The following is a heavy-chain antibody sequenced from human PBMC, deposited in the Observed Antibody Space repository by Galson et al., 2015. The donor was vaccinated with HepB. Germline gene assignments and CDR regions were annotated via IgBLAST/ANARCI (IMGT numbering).Heavy chain of an antibody. D-gene: IGHD3-22*01. CDR3: ARTPGCLYEGDSSAYDY. CDR1: GFSLSSRGMC. V-gene: IGHV2-70*01. J-gene: IGHJ4*02. Sequence: LVKPTQTLTLTCTFSGFSLSSRGMCVSWIRQPPGKALEWLALIDWDDDKYYSTSLKTRISIYQDTSKNQVVLILTNVDPVDTATYYCARTPGCLYEGDSSAYDYWGQGTLVTVSS. CDR2: IDWDDDK.